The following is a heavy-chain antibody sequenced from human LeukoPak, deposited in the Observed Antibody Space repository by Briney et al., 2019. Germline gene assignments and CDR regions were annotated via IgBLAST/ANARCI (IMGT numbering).Heavy chain of an antibody. Sequence: GGSLRLSCAASGFTFSSYWMSWVRQAPGKGLEWVANIKQDGSEKYYVDSVKGRFTISRDNSKNTLYLQMNSLRAEDTAVYYCAKDHAIVGATRFDYWGQGTLVTVSS. D-gene: IGHD1-26*01. CDR2: IKQDGSEK. CDR1: GFTFSSYW. CDR3: AKDHAIVGATRFDY. V-gene: IGHV3-7*03. J-gene: IGHJ4*02.